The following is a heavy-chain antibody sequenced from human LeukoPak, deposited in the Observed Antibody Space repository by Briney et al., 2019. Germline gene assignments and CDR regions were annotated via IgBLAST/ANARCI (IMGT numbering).Heavy chain of an antibody. Sequence: SETLSLTCAVYGESFSGYYWSWIRQPPGKGLEWIGEINHSGSTNYNPSLKSRVTISVDTSMNQFSLKLSSVTAADTAVYYCARGSYCSSTSCSPYYFDYWGQGTLVSVS. D-gene: IGHD2-2*01. V-gene: IGHV4-34*01. CDR2: INHSGST. CDR1: GESFSGYY. CDR3: ARGSYCSSTSCSPYYFDY. J-gene: IGHJ4*02.